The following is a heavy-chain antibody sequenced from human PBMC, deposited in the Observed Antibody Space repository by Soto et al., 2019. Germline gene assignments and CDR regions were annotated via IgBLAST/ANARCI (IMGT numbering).Heavy chain of an antibody. J-gene: IGHJ6*02. CDR3: ARDLSGGNFYYHGLDV. V-gene: IGHV5-51*01. CDR1: GYSFISYW. D-gene: IGHD1-26*01. CDR2: IYPGDSDT. Sequence: GESLKLSCKGSGYSFISYWIGWVRQMPGKGLEWMGIIYPGDSDTRYSPSFQGRFTISRDNAKSSLYLQMNSLRADDTAVYYCARDLSGGNFYYHGLDVWGQGTTVTVSS.